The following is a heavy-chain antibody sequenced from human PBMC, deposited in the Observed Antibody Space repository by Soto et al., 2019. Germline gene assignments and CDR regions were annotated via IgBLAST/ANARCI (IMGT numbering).Heavy chain of an antibody. CDR2: ISAYNGNT. D-gene: IGHD4-17*01. CDR3: ARLFGDYGDYAWSLRY. V-gene: IGHV1-18*01. Sequence: QVQLVQSGAEVKKPGASVKVSCKASGYTFSGYAMGWVRQAPGQGLEWMGWISAYNGNTDYEQKFQVRVTMTTDTSTSTAYMELRSLTSDDTAVYYCARLFGDYGDYAWSLRYWGQGTLVTVSS. J-gene: IGHJ4*02. CDR1: GYTFSGYA.